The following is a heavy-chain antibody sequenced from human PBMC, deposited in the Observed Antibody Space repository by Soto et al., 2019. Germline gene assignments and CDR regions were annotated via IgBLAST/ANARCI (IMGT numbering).Heavy chain of an antibody. Sequence: PGGSLRLSCAASGFTFSSYAMSWVRQAPGKGLEWVSAISGSGADTYYADSVKGRFTISRDNSKNTVYLQMNSLRAEDTALYYCANVKVGIDYWGQGTLVTVSS. V-gene: IGHV3-23*01. CDR3: ANVKVGIDY. CDR2: ISGSGADT. D-gene: IGHD1-26*01. J-gene: IGHJ4*02. CDR1: GFTFSSYA.